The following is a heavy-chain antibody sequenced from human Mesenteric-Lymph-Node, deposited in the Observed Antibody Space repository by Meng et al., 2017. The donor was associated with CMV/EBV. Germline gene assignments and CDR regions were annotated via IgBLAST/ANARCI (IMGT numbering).Heavy chain of an antibody. CDR3: ARGLGDSSGYYPLFDY. D-gene: IGHD3-22*01. Sequence: GYISSGGYCWRWIRQPPGKGLEWIGYIYHSGSTYYNPSLKSRVTISVDRSKNQFSLKLSSVTAADTAVYYCARGLGDSSGYYPLFDYWGQGTLVTVSS. CDR2: IYHSGST. V-gene: IGHV4-30-2*01. CDR1: GYISSGGYC. J-gene: IGHJ4*02.